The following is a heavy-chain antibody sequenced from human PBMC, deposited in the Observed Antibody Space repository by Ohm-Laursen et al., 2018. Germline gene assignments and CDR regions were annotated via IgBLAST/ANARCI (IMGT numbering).Heavy chain of an antibody. V-gene: IGHV1-8*01. CDR3: AREVPAASNPNWFDP. D-gene: IGHD2-2*01. CDR2: MNPNSGNT. Sequence: ASVKVSCKASGYTFTSYDINWVRQATGQGLEWMGWMNPNSGNTGYAQKFQGRVTMTRNTSISTAYMELSRLRSDDTAVYYCAREVPAASNPNWFDPWGQGTQVTVSS. CDR1: GYTFTSYD. J-gene: IGHJ5*02.